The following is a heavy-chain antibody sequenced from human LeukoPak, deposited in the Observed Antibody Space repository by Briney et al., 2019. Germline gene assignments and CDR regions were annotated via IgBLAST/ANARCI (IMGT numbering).Heavy chain of an antibody. V-gene: IGHV1-69*13. J-gene: IGHJ4*02. D-gene: IGHD3-10*01. CDR1: GGTFSSYA. CDR2: IIPIFGTA. Sequence: SVKVSCKASGGTFSSYAISWVRQAPGQGLEWMGGIIPIFGTANYAQKFQGRVTITADESTSTAYMELSSLRSEDTAAYYCARDTVLLWFGEQMNYFDYWGQGTLVTVSS. CDR3: ARDTVLLWFGEQMNYFDY.